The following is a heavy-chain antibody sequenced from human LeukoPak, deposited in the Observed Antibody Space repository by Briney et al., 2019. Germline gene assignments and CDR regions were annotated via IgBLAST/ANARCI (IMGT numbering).Heavy chain of an antibody. CDR3: ARITYGDNHFDI. Sequence: NSGGSLRLSCAASGFTFSSYWMNWARQPPGKGLEWIGYIYYSGSTNYNPSLKSRVTISVDTSKNQFSLKLNSVTAADTAVYYCARITYGDNHFDIWGQGTMVTVSS. CDR1: GFTFSSYW. J-gene: IGHJ3*02. CDR2: IYYSGST. D-gene: IGHD4-23*01. V-gene: IGHV4-59*01.